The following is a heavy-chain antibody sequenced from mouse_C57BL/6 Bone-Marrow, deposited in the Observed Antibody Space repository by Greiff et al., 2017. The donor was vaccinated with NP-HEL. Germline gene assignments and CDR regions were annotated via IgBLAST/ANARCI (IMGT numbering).Heavy chain of an antibody. CDR2: IYPRSGNT. Sequence: VQLQQSGAELARPGASVKLSCKASGYTFTSYGISWVKQRTGQGLEWIGEIYPRSGNTYYNEKFKGKATLTADKSSSTAYMELRSLTSEDSAVYFCASSRLTSSYDWGQGTTLTVSS. V-gene: IGHV1-81*01. CDR3: ASSRLTSSYD. D-gene: IGHD1-1*01. CDR1: GYTFTSYG. J-gene: IGHJ2*01.